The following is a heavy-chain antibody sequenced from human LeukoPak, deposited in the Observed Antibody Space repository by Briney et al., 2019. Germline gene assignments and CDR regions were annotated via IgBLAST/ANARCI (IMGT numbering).Heavy chain of an antibody. J-gene: IGHJ4*02. D-gene: IGHD3-22*01. CDR3: PRDVLYYYDSSGYYFDY. CDR2: ISSSGSTI. V-gene: IGHV3-11*01. CDR1: GFTFSDYY. Sequence: PGGSLRLSCAASGFTFSDYYMSWIRQAPGKGLEWVSYISSSGSTIYYADSVKGRFTISRDNAKNSLYLQMNSLRAEDTAVYYCPRDVLYYYDSSGYYFDYWGQGTLVTVSS.